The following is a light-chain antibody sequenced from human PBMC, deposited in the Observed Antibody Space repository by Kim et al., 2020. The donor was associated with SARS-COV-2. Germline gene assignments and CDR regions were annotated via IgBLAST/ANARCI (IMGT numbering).Light chain of an antibody. V-gene: IGKV3-15*01. CDR2: DAS. J-gene: IGKJ4*01. Sequence: VSTGEIATIYRRDSQNMDNNLAWYQHKPGQSPRLLINDASTRATGIPARFSGSRSGTEFTLIISSLQSEDFAGYYCQQYNKWPLTFGGGTKVDIK. CDR1: QNMDNN. CDR3: QQYNKWPLT.